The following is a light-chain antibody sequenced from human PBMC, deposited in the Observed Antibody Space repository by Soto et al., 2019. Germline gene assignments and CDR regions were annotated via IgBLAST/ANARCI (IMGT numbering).Light chain of an antibody. CDR2: GAS. Sequence: EIVMTQSPATLSVSPGESATLSCRASQSVSSNLAWYQQKPGQAPRLLIYGASTRATGIPDRFSGSGSGTDFILTISRLEPEDFAMYYCQQYGSSWTFGQGTKVDI. CDR1: QSVSSN. CDR3: QQYGSSWT. V-gene: IGKV3-20*01. J-gene: IGKJ1*01.